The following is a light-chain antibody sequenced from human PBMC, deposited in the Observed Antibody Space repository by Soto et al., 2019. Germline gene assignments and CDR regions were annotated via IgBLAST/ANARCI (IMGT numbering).Light chain of an antibody. CDR2: DVN. CDR1: SSDVGGYNY. J-gene: IGLJ2*01. Sequence: QSALTQPASVSGSPGQSITISCTGTSSDVGGYNYVSWYQQHPGKAPKLMIYDVNNRPSGISNRFSGSKSGNTASLTISGLLAEDEADYYCSSYTSTSTLAVFGGGTQLTVL. V-gene: IGLV2-14*03. CDR3: SSYTSTSTLAV.